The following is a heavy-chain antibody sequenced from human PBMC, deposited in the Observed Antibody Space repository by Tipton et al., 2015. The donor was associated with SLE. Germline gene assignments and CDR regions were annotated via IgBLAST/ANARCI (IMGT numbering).Heavy chain of an antibody. CDR2: INHSGST. CDR1: GFTFSSYE. J-gene: IGHJ3*02. V-gene: IGHV4-34*08. D-gene: IGHD1-26*01. CDR3: ASPRGELGAFDI. Sequence: LRLSCAASGFTFSSYEMSWIRQPPGKGLEWIGEINHSGSTNYNPSLKSRVTISVDTSKNQFYLKLSSVTAADTTVYYCASPRGELGAFDIWGQGTMVTVSS.